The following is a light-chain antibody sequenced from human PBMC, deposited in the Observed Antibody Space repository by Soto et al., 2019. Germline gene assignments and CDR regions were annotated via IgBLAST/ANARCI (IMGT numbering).Light chain of an antibody. CDR1: HTVTNY. Sequence: DIQMTQSPSSLSASVGDRITITCRASHTVTNYLNWYQQRPGKAPKLLLYAASSLQSGVPSRFSGSGSGTDFTLTISSLQPEDFATYYCQQSYDTPRTFGQGTKVEIK. J-gene: IGKJ1*01. CDR2: AAS. CDR3: QQSYDTPRT. V-gene: IGKV1-39*01.